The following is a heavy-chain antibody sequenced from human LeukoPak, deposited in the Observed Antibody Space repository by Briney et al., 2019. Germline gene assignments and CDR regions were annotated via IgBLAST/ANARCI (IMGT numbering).Heavy chain of an antibody. D-gene: IGHD4-23*01. V-gene: IGHV3-21*01. Sequence: PGGSLRLSCAASGFTFSSYSMNWVRQAPGKGLEWVSSISSNSEYTYYADSVKGRFTISRDNAKKSLYLQMNSLRAEDTAMYYCARVEVITPPDHWGQGTPVTVSS. J-gene: IGHJ4*02. CDR3: ARVEVITPPDH. CDR2: ISSNSEYT. CDR1: GFTFSSYS.